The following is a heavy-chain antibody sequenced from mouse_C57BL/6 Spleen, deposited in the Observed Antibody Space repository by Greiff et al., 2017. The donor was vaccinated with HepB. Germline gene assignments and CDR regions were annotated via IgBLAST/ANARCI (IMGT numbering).Heavy chain of an antibody. D-gene: IGHD2-3*01. CDR2: IDPENGDT. V-gene: IGHV14-4*01. CDR3: TTYDGYSRPFAY. Sequence: VQLQQSGAELVRPGASVKLSCTASGFNIKDDYMHWVKQRPEQGLEWIGWIDPENGDTEYASKFQGKATITADTSSNTAYLQLSSLTSEDTAVYYCTTYDGYSRPFAYWGQGTLVTGSA. CDR1: GFNIKDDY. J-gene: IGHJ3*01.